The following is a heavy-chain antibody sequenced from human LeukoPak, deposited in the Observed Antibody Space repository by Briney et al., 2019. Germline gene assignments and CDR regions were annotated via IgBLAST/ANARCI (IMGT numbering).Heavy chain of an antibody. D-gene: IGHD3-3*01. Sequence: ASVKVSCKASGYTFTTYDINWVRQASGQGLEWMGRMNPNSGNTGYAQNFQGRVTITRDTSISTAYMELSSLRAEDTAVYYCARDFSFGVVYGRLDPWGQGTLVTVSS. V-gene: IGHV1-8*03. CDR1: GYTFTTYD. J-gene: IGHJ5*02. CDR2: MNPNSGNT. CDR3: ARDFSFGVVYGRLDP.